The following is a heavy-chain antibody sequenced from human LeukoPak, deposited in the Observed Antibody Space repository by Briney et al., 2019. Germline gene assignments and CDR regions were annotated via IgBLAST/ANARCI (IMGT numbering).Heavy chain of an antibody. CDR3: ARLVVGAPNGAIDY. Sequence: IPSETLSLTCTVSGGSITSSGYYWAWIRQPPGKGLEFIGSIYYSGNTYYNPSLKSRVTISVDTSKNQFSLKLSSVTAADTAVYYCARLVVGAPNGAIDYWGQGTLVTVSS. CDR2: IYYSGNT. V-gene: IGHV4-39*01. D-gene: IGHD1-26*01. J-gene: IGHJ4*02. CDR1: GGSITSSGYY.